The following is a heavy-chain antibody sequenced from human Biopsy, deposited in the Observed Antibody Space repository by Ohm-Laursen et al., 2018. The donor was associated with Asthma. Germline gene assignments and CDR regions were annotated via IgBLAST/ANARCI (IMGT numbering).Heavy chain of an antibody. Sequence: ASVKVSCKISGYSLTDLSMHWVRQAPGQGLEWMGGHDHEEGGTVNARRFQGRVTMTEDTSTDTAYMELSSLSSDDPAVYYCASDFPKDYVRYSFQFWGQGTLVTVSS. CDR3: ASDFPKDYVRYSFQF. D-gene: IGHD5-18*01. CDR1: GYSLTDLS. J-gene: IGHJ4*02. CDR2: HDHEEGGT. V-gene: IGHV1-24*01.